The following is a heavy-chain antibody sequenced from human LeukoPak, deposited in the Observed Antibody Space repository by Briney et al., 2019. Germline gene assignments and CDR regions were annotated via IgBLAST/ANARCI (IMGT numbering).Heavy chain of an antibody. V-gene: IGHV4-4*07. CDR3: ARVAVPAAKGAFDI. CDR2: IYPSGIT. Sequence: SETLSLTCTVSGGSISSYYWSWIRQPAGKGLEWIGRIYPSGITNYNPSLKSRVTMSVDTSKNQFSLKLSSVTAADTAVYYCARVAVPAAKGAFDIWGQGTMVTVTS. J-gene: IGHJ3*02. D-gene: IGHD2-2*01. CDR1: GGSISSYY.